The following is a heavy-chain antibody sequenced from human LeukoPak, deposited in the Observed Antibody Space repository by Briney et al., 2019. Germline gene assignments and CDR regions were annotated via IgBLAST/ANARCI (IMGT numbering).Heavy chain of an antibody. D-gene: IGHD6-19*01. CDR2: IYTSGST. J-gene: IGHJ6*03. CDR3: AGGDLSGWYSYYYYYMDV. CDR1: GGSISSGSYY. Sequence: SETLSLTCTVSGGSISSGSYYWSWIRQPAGKGLEWIGRIYTSGSTNYNPSLKSRVTISVDTSKNQFSLKLSSVTAADTAVYYCAGGDLSGWYSYYYYYMDVWGKGTTVTISS. V-gene: IGHV4-61*02.